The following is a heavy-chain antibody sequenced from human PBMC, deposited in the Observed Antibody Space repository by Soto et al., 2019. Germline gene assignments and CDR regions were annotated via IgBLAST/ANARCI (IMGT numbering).Heavy chain of an antibody. CDR3: ARFTFGGVIVDY. D-gene: IGHD3-16*02. Sequence: SETLSLTCTVSGGSISSGDYYWSWIRQPPGKGLEWIGYIYYSGSTYYNPSLKSRVTISVDTSKNQFSLKLSSVTAADTAVYYCARFTFGGVIVDYWGQGTLVTVSS. CDR1: GGSISSGDYY. J-gene: IGHJ4*02. CDR2: IYYSGST. V-gene: IGHV4-30-4*01.